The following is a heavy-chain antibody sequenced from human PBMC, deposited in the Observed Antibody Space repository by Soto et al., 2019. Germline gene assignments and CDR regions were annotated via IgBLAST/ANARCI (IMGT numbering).Heavy chain of an antibody. Sequence: QVQLVQSGAEVRKPGASVRLSCKASGYTLTRFYLHWVRQAPGQGLEWMGIINTRGGTTAYAQKFRGRLTVTMDTSPSTVYMELSHLRSEDTAIYYCARGPDDSDVPRWDYWGQGTRVTVSS. CDR1: GYTLTRFY. CDR2: INTRGGTT. D-gene: IGHD4-17*01. V-gene: IGHV1-46*01. J-gene: IGHJ4*02. CDR3: ARGPDDSDVPRWDY.